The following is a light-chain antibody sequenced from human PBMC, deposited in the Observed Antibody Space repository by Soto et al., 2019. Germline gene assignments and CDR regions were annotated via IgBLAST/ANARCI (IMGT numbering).Light chain of an antibody. CDR1: QGIRND. CDR3: QQYNSHDDIA. V-gene: IGKV1-17*01. Sequence: DIQMTQSPSSLSASVGDRVTITCRASQGIRNDLAWFQQKPGKAPNLLIYDASSLQSGVPSRFSGSGSGTEFTLTISSLQPDDSATYYCQQYNSHDDIAFGRGTKVDIK. CDR2: DAS. J-gene: IGKJ4*01.